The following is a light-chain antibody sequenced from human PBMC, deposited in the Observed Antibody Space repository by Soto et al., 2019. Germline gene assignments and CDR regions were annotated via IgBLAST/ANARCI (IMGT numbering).Light chain of an antibody. Sequence: DIQMTQSPSTLSASVGDRVTITCRASQRISSWLAWYQQKPGKAPKLLIYKASSLESGVPSRFSGSGSGTEFTLTISSLQPDDFATYYCQQYNSYSEAFGQGTKVDI. V-gene: IGKV1-5*03. J-gene: IGKJ1*01. CDR3: QQYNSYSEA. CDR2: KAS. CDR1: QRISSW.